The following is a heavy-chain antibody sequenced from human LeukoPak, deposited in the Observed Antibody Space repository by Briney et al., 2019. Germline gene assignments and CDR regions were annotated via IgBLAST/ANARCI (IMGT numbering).Heavy chain of an antibody. CDR2: INLNSGVT. CDR3: AREETAATCIAMDV. V-gene: IGHV1-2*02. D-gene: IGHD6-13*01. Sequence: ASVTVSCKASGYTFTAYHFQWVRPAPGQGLDWIGWINLNSGVTRYAQKFQGRVNMTRDTSITTAYMELSRLRSDDTAVYYCAREETAATCIAMDVWGQGTTVTVSS. CDR1: GYTFTAYH. J-gene: IGHJ6*02.